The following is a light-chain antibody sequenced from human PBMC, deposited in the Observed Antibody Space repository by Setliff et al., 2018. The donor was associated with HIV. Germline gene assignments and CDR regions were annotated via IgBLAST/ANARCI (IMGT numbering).Light chain of an antibody. CDR3: CSYTSSTPLYV. CDR1: SSDVGGYNY. J-gene: IGLJ1*01. CDR2: DVT. Sequence: QSVLTQPASVSGSPGQSITISCTGTSSDVGGYNYVSWYQQHPGKAPKLIIYDVTNRPSGVSNRFSGSKSGNTASLTISGLQAEDEADYYCCSYTSSTPLYVFGTGTKVTVL. V-gene: IGLV2-14*01.